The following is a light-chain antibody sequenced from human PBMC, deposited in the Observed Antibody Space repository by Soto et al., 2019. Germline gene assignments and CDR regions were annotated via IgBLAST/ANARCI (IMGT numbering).Light chain of an antibody. CDR1: QCTSSW. CDR2: DAS. V-gene: IGKV1-5*01. Sequence: DIQMTQSPSTLSASVGDRVTITCRASQCTSSWWAWYQQKPGKAPKLLIYDASSLESGVPSRFSGSGSGTEFTLTISGLQPDDLASYCCPQYNSQTERTLCKGNKVEIK. J-gene: IGKJ1*01. CDR3: PQYNSQTERT.